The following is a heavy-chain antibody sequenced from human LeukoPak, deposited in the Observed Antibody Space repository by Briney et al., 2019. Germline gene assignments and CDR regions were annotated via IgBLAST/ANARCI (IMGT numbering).Heavy chain of an antibody. D-gene: IGHD6-19*01. Sequence: SETLSLTCTVSGGSISSYYWSWIRQPAGKGLEWMGRIYTSGSTNYNPSLKSRVTMSVDTSKNQFSLKLSSVTAADTAVYYCARSPDSSGWYGVDYWGQGTLVTVSS. CDR2: IYTSGST. V-gene: IGHV4-4*07. CDR1: GGSISSYY. J-gene: IGHJ4*02. CDR3: ARSPDSSGWYGVDY.